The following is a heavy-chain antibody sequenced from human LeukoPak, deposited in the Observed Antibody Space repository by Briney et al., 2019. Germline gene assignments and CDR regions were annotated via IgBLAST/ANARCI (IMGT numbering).Heavy chain of an antibody. CDR2: IYTSGST. J-gene: IGHJ4*02. CDR1: GGSISSYY. V-gene: IGHV4-4*07. D-gene: IGHD1-1*01. CDR3: ARYRNNWNDGGEFFDY. Sequence: SETLSLTCTVSGGSISSYYWSWIRQPAGKGLEWIGRIYTSGSTNYNPSLKSRVTMSVDTSKNQFSLKLSSVTAADTAVYYCARYRNNWNDGGEFFDYWGQGTLVTVSS.